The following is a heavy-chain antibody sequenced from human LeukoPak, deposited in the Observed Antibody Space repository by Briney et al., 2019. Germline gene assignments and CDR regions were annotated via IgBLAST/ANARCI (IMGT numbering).Heavy chain of an antibody. J-gene: IGHJ1*01. D-gene: IGHD2-15*01. Sequence: GESLKISCKGSGYSFTSYWIRWVRQTPGKVQEWRGRIDPSDSYTNYSPSFQGHVTISADKSISTAYLQWSSLKASDTAMYYCAMDCSGGSCYSPEYFQHWGQGTLVTVSS. CDR2: IDPSDSYT. V-gene: IGHV5-10-1*01. CDR1: GYSFTSYW. CDR3: AMDCSGGSCYSPEYFQH.